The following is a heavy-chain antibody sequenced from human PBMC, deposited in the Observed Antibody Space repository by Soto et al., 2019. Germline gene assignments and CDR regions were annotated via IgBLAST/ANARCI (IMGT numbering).Heavy chain of an antibody. J-gene: IGHJ5*02. CDR2: INPKSDDT. Sequence: GASLKVYCKAAGYAFSVNQIHGLQRAPGQGLEWMGRINPKSDDTNYAQKFQGRVTMTRDTSIDTAYLELTGLSSDDTATYYCARKHSLDYIRWGLDPWGEGTLVTVSS. CDR3: ARKHSLDYIRWGLDP. V-gene: IGHV1-2*02. D-gene: IGHD4-4*01. CDR1: GYAFSVNQ.